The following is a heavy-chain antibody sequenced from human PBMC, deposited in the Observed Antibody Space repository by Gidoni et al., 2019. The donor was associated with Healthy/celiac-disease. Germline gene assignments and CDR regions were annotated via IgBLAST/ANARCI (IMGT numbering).Heavy chain of an antibody. CDR2: IYYSGST. CDR3: ARDNLPIAAAGNWFDP. V-gene: IGHV4-30-4*01. Sequence: QVQLQESGPGLVKPSQTLSLTCTVSGGSISSGDYYWSWIRQPPGKGLEWIGYIYYSGSTYYNPSLKSRVTISVDTSKNQFSLKLSSVTAADTAVYYCARDNLPIAAAGNWFDPWGQGTLVTVSS. J-gene: IGHJ5*02. CDR1: GGSISSGDYY. D-gene: IGHD6-13*01.